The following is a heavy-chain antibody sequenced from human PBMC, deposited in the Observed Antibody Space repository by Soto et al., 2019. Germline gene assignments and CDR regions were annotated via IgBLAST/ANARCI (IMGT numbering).Heavy chain of an antibody. CDR1: GGTLSSYT. V-gene: IGHV1-69*08. CDR2: IIPIVDMI. Sequence: QVQLVQSGAELKKPGSSVKVSCKASGGTLSSYTVSWVRQAPGQGLEWVGRIIPIVDMINYAQKFQGRVTITADKSTSTAYMELRRLRSEDTAVYYCAKEASSGGYQTYYYYGMDVWGQGTTVTVSS. J-gene: IGHJ6*02. CDR3: AKEASSGGYQTYYYYGMDV. D-gene: IGHD2-2*01.